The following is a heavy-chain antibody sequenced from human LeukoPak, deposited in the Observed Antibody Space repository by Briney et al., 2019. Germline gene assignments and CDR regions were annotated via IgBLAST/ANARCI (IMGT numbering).Heavy chain of an antibody. CDR2: ISSSSSYI. CDR1: GFTFSSYS. D-gene: IGHD3-10*01. CDR3: ARGLYYNSSGRYGMDV. Sequence: GGSLRLSCAASGFTFSSYSMNWVRQAPGKGLEWVSSISSSSSYIYYADSVKGRFTISRDNAKNSLYLQMNSLRAEDTAVYYCARGLYYNSSGRYGMDVWGQGTTVTVSS. V-gene: IGHV3-21*01. J-gene: IGHJ6*01.